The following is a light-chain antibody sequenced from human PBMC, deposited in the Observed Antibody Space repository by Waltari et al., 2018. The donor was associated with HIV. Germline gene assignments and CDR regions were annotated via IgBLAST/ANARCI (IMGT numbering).Light chain of an antibody. CDR2: WAS. Sequence: IVMTQSPDSLAVSLGERATINCKSSQSVLYNSNTKNYLAWYQQKPGQPPQLLIYWASTRDSGVPDRFSGSWSGTDFTLSISSLQAEDVAVYYCQQYYSTPFTFGPGTKVDIK. J-gene: IGKJ3*01. V-gene: IGKV4-1*01. CDR1: QSVLYNSNTKNY. CDR3: QQYYSTPFT.